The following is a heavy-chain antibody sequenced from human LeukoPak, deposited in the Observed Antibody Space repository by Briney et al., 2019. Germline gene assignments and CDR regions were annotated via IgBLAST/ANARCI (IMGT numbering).Heavy chain of an antibody. CDR3: ARLVWSGELSGFDY. CDR2: IKQDGSEK. D-gene: IGHD3-10*01. CDR1: GFTFSSYW. V-gene: IGHV3-7*05. Sequence: GGSLRLSCAASGFTFSSYWMTWVRQAPGKGLQWVANIKQDGSEKYYVDSVKGRFTISRDSAKSSLYLQMNSLRAEDTAVYYCARLVWSGELSGFDYWGQGTLVTVSS. J-gene: IGHJ4*02.